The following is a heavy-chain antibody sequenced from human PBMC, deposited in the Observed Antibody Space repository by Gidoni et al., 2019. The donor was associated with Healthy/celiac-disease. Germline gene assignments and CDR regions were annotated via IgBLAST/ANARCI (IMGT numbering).Heavy chain of an antibody. D-gene: IGHD3-10*01. V-gene: IGHV1-24*01. J-gene: IGHJ4*02. CDR1: GDTLTELS. CDR2: FVPEDGET. CDR3: ATGLWFGELVPFDY. Sequence: VQLLQSGAEVKKPGASVKVSCKVSGDTLTELSMHWVRQAPGKGLEWMGGFVPEDGETIYAQKFQGRVTMTEDTSTDTAYMELSSLRSEDTAVYYCATGLWFGELVPFDYWGQGTLVTVSS.